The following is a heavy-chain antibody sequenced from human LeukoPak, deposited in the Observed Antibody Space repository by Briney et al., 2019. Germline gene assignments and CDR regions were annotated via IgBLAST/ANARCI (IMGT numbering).Heavy chain of an antibody. CDR3: TTLGANGP. J-gene: IGHJ5*02. V-gene: IGHV3-15*01. Sequence: PGGSLRLSCAASGFTFTSAWTSWVRQAPGKGLEWLGRVKSKSDGGTTDYAAPVKGRFTISRDDSKSTVYLQMDSLKTDDTAVYYCTTLGANGPWGQGTLVTVSS. D-gene: IGHD1-26*01. CDR2: VKSKSDGGTT. CDR1: GFTFTSAW.